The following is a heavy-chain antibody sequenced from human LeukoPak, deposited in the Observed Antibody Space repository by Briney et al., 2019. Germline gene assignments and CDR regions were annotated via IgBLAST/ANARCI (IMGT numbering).Heavy chain of an antibody. CDR3: AQGIPAAGGY. D-gene: IGHD2-2*01. Sequence: APVKVSCKVSGYTLTEVSMHWVRQAPGKGLEWMGGFDPEDGETIYAQKFQGRVTMTEDTSIHTAYMELSSLRSEDTAVYYCAQGIPAAGGYWGQGTLVTVSS. V-gene: IGHV1-24*01. CDR2: FDPEDGET. CDR1: GYTLTEVS. J-gene: IGHJ4*02.